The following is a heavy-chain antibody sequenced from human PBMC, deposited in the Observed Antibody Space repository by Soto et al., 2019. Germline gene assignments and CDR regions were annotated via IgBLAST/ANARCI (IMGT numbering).Heavy chain of an antibody. J-gene: IGHJ4*02. CDR1: GGSISSYY. Sequence: SETLSLTCTVSGGSISSYYWSWIRQPPGKGLEWIGYIYYSGSTNYNPSLKSRVTISVDTSKNQFSLKLSSVTAADTAVYYCARVGATSLIDYWGQGTLVTVSS. CDR3: ARVGATSLIDY. V-gene: IGHV4-59*01. CDR2: IYYSGST. D-gene: IGHD5-12*01.